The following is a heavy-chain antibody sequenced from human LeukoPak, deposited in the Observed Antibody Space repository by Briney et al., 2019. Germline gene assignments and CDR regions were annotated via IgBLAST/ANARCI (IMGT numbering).Heavy chain of an antibody. CDR1: GYTFSTYD. J-gene: IGHJ6*03. CDR2: MSSSSGNI. D-gene: IGHD3-16*02. V-gene: IGHV1-8*03. Sequence: AAVKVSCKASGYTFSTYDINWMRQATGQGLEWMGWMSSSSGNIGFAQKFQGRLTITGNTSTSTAYLELSGLTSEDTAVYYCARFQSPKYDFVWGNYRPYYSYHFMDVWGKGTTVTVSS. CDR3: ARFQSPKYDFVWGNYRPYYSYHFMDV.